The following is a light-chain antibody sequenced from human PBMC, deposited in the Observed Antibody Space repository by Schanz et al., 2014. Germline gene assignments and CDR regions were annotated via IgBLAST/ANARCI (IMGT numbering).Light chain of an antibody. V-gene: IGKV3-15*01. CDR2: GAS. CDR1: QSVSSN. CDR3: QQYHNCPSWT. J-gene: IGKJ1*01. Sequence: ETVMTQSPDTLSVSPGERATLSCRASQSVSSNLAWYQQKPGQAPRLLIYGASTRATGIQARVSGSGSGTEFTFTISSRQSEDYAVYHYQQYHNCPSWTFGQGTKVEIK.